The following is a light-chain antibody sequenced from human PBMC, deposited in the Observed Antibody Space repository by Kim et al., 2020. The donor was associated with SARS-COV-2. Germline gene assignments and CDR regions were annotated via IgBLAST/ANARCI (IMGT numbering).Light chain of an antibody. Sequence: DRVTITCRASMDVSSNLAWYSKKHGKPPKLLIYSASTLQSGVPSRCRGSGSGTDFTLTITSLQPEDFATYYCQQLDTYPLTFGAGTKLEI. J-gene: IGKJ4*01. CDR3: QQLDTYPLT. CDR2: SAS. CDR1: MDVSSN. V-gene: IGKV1-9*01.